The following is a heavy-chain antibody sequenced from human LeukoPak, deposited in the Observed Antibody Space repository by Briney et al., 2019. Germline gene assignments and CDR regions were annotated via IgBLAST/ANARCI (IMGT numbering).Heavy chain of an antibody. CDR2: MNPNSGNT. CDR3: ARGFSSSGYYFVDA. CDR1: GYTFTSYD. V-gene: IGHV1-8*01. Sequence: ASVKVSCTASGYTFTSYDINWVRQATGQGLEWMGWMNPNSGNTGYAQKFQGRVTMTRNTSTTTAYMELSSQRSEDAAVYYCARGFSSSGYYFVDAWGQGTLVTVSS. D-gene: IGHD3-22*01. J-gene: IGHJ5*02.